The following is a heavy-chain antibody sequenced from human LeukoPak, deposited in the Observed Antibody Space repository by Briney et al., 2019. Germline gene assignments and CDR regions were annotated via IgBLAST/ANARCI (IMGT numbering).Heavy chain of an antibody. CDR1: GDSITNINYY. J-gene: IGHJ5*02. CDR3: ARDPVAGTGTDA. Sequence: SETLSLTCSVSGDSITNINYYWGWIRQPPGKGLEWIATVYYTATTYSNPSLKSRVTISVDSSKNEVSLKVTSVTAADTAVYYCARDPVAGTGTDAWGQGTLVTVSS. D-gene: IGHD6-13*01. CDR2: VYYTATT. V-gene: IGHV4-39*07.